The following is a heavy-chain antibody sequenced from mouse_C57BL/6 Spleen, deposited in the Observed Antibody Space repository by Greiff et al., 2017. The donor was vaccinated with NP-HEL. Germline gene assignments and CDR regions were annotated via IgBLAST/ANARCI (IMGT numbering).Heavy chain of an antibody. CDR1: GFNIKNTY. Sequence: EVQGVESVAELVRPGASVKLSCTASGFNIKNTYMHWVKQRPEQGLEWIGRIDPANGNTKYAPKFQGKATITADTSSNTAYLQLSSLTSEDTAIYYCASLPSGYYGSSGFAYWGQGTLVTVSA. D-gene: IGHD1-1*01. CDR2: IDPANGNT. J-gene: IGHJ3*01. V-gene: IGHV14-3*01. CDR3: ASLPSGYYGSSGFAY.